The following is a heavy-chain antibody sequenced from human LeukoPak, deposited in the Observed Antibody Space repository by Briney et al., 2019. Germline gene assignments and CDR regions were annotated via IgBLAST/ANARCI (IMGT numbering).Heavy chain of an antibody. CDR1: GFTFSGYW. V-gene: IGHV3-30*03. CDR3: ARDGDGDYVFSYYFDY. Sequence: GGSLRLSCAASGFTFSGYWMSWVRQAPGKGLEWVALISYDESNTFYADSVKGRFTISRDNSKNTLYLQMNSLRVEDTAVYYCARDGDGDYVFSYYFDYWGQGTLVTVSS. J-gene: IGHJ4*02. CDR2: ISYDESNT. D-gene: IGHD4-17*01.